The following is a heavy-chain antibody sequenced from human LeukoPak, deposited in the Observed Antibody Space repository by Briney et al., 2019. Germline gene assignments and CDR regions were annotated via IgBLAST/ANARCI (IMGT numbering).Heavy chain of an antibody. CDR3: ATSTTVTTFDY. CDR1: GGSFSGYY. V-gene: IGHV4-34*01. J-gene: IGHJ4*02. Sequence: SETLSLTCAVYGGSFSGYYWSWIRQPPGKGLEWIGEINHSGSTNYNPSLKSRVTISVDTSKNQFSLKLSSVTAADTAVYYCATSTTVTTFDYWGQGPLVTVSS. D-gene: IGHD4-11*01. CDR2: INHSGST.